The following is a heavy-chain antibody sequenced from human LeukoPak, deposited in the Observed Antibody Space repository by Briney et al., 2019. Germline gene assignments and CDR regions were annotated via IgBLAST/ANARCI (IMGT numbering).Heavy chain of an antibody. Sequence: GASVKVSCKASGYTFTSYAMNWVRQAPGQGLEWMGWINTNTGNPTYAQGFTGRFVFSLDTSVSTAYLQISSLKAEDTAVYYCARKGALWFGELYAFDIWGQGTMVTVSS. CDR2: INTNTGNP. CDR1: GYTFTSYA. D-gene: IGHD3-10*01. CDR3: ARKGALWFGELYAFDI. J-gene: IGHJ3*02. V-gene: IGHV7-4-1*02.